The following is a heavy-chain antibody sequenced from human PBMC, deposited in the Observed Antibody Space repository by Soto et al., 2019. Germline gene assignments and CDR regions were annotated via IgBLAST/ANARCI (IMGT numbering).Heavy chain of an antibody. V-gene: IGHV4-39*07. CDR1: GGSISSSIYY. Sequence: ETLSLTCTVSGGSISSSIYYGGWIRRPPGKGLEWIGSIFYSGSTCYNPSLKSRVTISVDTSKNQFSLKVRSVTAADTAVYYCARETYGDYVGYFDPWGQGIQVTVSS. D-gene: IGHD4-17*01. CDR3: ARETYGDYVGYFDP. CDR2: IFYSGST. J-gene: IGHJ5*02.